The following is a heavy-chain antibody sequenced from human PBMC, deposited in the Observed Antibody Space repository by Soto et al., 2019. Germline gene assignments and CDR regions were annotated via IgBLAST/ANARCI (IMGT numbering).Heavy chain of an antibody. CDR2: ISGSGGST. V-gene: IGHV3-23*01. CDR1: EFTFSSYA. CDR3: AKVRADYYDSSGPIDY. Sequence: GGSLRLSCAASEFTFSSYAMSWVRQAPGKGLEWVSAISGSGGSTYYGDSVKGRFTISRDNSKNTLYLQMNSLRAEDTAVYYCAKVRADYYDSSGPIDYWGQGTLVTVSS. J-gene: IGHJ4*02. D-gene: IGHD3-22*01.